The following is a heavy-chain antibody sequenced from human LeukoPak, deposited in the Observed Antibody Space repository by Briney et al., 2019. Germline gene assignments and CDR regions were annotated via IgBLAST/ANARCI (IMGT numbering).Heavy chain of an antibody. CDR2: ISSRSSYI. CDR3: ARMIDYGDYNGFDY. CDR1: GFTFSSYS. J-gene: IGHJ4*02. V-gene: IGHV3-21*01. Sequence: GGSLRLSCAASGFTFSSYSMNWVRQAPGKGLEWVSSISSRSSYIYYADSVKGRFTISRDNAKNSLYLQMNSLRAEDTAVYYCARMIDYGDYNGFDYWGQGTLVTVSS. D-gene: IGHD4-17*01.